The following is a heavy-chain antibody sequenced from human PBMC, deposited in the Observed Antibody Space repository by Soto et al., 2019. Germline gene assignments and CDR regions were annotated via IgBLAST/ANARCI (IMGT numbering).Heavy chain of an antibody. V-gene: IGHV3-30-3*01. D-gene: IGHD6-13*01. CDR3: ARAPRSSWCDY. J-gene: IGHJ4*02. Sequence: GGSLILSCAASGFTFSSYAMHWVRQAPGKGLEWVAVISYDGSNKYYADSVKGRFTISRDNSKNTLYLQMNSLRAEDTAVYYCARAPRSSWCDYWGQGTLVTVSS. CDR2: ISYDGSNK. CDR1: GFTFSSYA.